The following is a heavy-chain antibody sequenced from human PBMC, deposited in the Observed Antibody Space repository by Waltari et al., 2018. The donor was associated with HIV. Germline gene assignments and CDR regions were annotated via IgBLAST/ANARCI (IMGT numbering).Heavy chain of an antibody. Sequence: EVQLLEYGGGVVEPGGSLRLYCVASDLTFSRYAMSWGGQAPVKGLCWLSASVGGGFATFYPASAKGRFTISRDNSKNTLYLQMTSLRAEDTALYYCVKSHPLVTIKGSGFDIWGQGTMVTVSS. J-gene: IGHJ3*02. D-gene: IGHD3-3*01. V-gene: IGHV3-23*01. CDR3: VKSHPLVTIKGSGFDI. CDR1: DLTFSRYA. CDR2: SVGGGFAT.